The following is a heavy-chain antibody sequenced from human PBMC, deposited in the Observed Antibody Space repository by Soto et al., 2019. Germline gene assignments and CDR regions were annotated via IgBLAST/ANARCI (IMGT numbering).Heavy chain of an antibody. V-gene: IGHV4-59*01. D-gene: IGHD1-1*01. CDR3: ARDDWNDFGYYYGMDV. CDR2: IYYSGST. CDR1: GGSISSYY. Sequence: SETLSLTCTVSGGSISSYYWSWIRQPPGKGLEWIGYIYYSGSTNYNPSLKSRVTISVDTSKNQFSLKLSSVTAADTAVYYCARDDWNDFGYYYGMDVWGQGTTVTV. J-gene: IGHJ6*02.